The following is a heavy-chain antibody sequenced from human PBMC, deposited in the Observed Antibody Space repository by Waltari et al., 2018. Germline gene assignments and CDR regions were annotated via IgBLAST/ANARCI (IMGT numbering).Heavy chain of an antibody. J-gene: IGHJ6*03. V-gene: IGHV1-69*01. CDR1: GGTFSSYA. CDR3: ARARYDFWSGRYYYYYMDV. D-gene: IGHD3-3*01. Sequence: QVQLVQSGAEVKKPGSSVKVSCKASGGTFSSYAISWVRQAPGQGLEWMGGIIPIFGTANYAQKFQGRVTITADESTSTAYMELSSLRSEDTAVYYCARARYDFWSGRYYYYYMDVWGKGTTVTVSS. CDR2: IIPIFGTA.